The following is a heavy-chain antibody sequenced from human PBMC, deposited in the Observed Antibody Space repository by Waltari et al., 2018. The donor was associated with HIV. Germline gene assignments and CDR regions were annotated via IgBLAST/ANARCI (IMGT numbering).Heavy chain of an antibody. CDR3: ARLGKTGWYFDL. CDR1: GFTFSSYD. V-gene: IGHV3-13*01. CDR2: IGTAGDT. Sequence: EVQLVESGGGLVQPGGSLRLSCAASGFTFSSYDMHWVRQATGKGPGVVSGIGTAGDTYDPGSVEGRFTISRENAKNSFYLQMNSLEAEDTAVYYCARLGKTGWYFDLWGRGTLVTVSS. J-gene: IGHJ2*01. D-gene: IGHD3-9*01.